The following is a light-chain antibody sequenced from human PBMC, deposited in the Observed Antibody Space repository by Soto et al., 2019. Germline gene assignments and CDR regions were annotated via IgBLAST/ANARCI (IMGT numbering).Light chain of an antibody. Sequence: QSVLTQPPSVSGAPGQRVTIFCTGSNSTIGAGHDVHWYQQLPGTAPKLLIFGSINRPSGVPDRFSGSKSGTSASLAITWVQDEDEAEYYCKLSVTGLIGWLFGGGTKLTVL. CDR3: KLSVTGLIGWL. CDR1: NSTIGAGHD. J-gene: IGLJ3*02. CDR2: GSI. V-gene: IGLV1-40*01.